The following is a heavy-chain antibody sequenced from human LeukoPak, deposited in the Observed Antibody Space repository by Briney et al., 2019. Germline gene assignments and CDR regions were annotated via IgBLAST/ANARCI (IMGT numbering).Heavy chain of an antibody. CDR1: GGSISSSSYY. J-gene: IGHJ4*02. V-gene: IGHV4-39*07. CDR2: IYYSGST. CDR3: ARTLGGPGDY. D-gene: IGHD3-16*01. Sequence: PSETLSLTCTVSGGSISSSSYYWGWIRQPPGKGLEWIGSIYYSGSTYYNPSLKSRVTISVDTSKNQFSLKLSSVTAADTAVYYCARTLGGPGDYWGQGTLVTVSS.